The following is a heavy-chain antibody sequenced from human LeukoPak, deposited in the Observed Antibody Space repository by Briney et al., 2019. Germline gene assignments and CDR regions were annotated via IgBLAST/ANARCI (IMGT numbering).Heavy chain of an antibody. CDR2: ISDSGGST. V-gene: IGHV3-23*01. CDR1: GFTFSSYG. CDR3: ARYSSGWLIDY. D-gene: IGHD6-19*01. J-gene: IGHJ4*02. Sequence: GGSLRLSCVASGFTFSSYGMNWVRQAPGKGLEWVSVISDSGGSTYYADSVKGRFTISRDNAKNSLYLQMNSLRAEDTAVYYCARYSSGWLIDYWGQGTLVTVSS.